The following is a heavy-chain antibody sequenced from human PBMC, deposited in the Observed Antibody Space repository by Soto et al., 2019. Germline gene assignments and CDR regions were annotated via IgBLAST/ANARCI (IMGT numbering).Heavy chain of an antibody. CDR2: INTYNGNT. Sequence: QVQLVQSGAEVKNPGASVKVSCKASGYTFTRYGIGWARQAPGQGLERMGWINTYNGNTNYAQNVQGRVTLTTDTSTSTAYMELRSLRSNDTAIYYCAMVDVYVTPSPQDVWGQGTTVIVSS. V-gene: IGHV1-18*01. CDR3: AMVDVYVTPSPQDV. D-gene: IGHD3-16*01. CDR1: GYTFTRYG. J-gene: IGHJ6*02.